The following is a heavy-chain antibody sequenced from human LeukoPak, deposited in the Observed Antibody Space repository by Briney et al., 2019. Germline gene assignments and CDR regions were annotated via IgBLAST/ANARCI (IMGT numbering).Heavy chain of an antibody. V-gene: IGHV4-4*07. CDR1: GGSISSYY. J-gene: IGHJ5*02. D-gene: IGHD1-26*01. Sequence: SETLSLTCTVSGGSISSYYWSWIRQPAGKGLEWIGRIYTSGSTNYNPSLKSRVTMSVDTSKNQFSLKLSSVTAADTAVYYCARGRSVGGSYYGPTNWFDPWGQGTLVTVSS. CDR2: IYTSGST. CDR3: ARGRSVGGSYYGPTNWFDP.